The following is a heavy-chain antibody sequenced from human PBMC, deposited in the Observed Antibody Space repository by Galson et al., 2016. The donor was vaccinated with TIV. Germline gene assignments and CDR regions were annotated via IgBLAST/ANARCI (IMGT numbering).Heavy chain of an antibody. CDR3: ARHGYDFWNGQDYFFYGMDV. V-gene: IGHV5-51*01. CDR1: GYRFSHSW. CDR2: IYPGDPDT. D-gene: IGHD3-3*01. J-gene: IGHJ6*02. Sequence: QSGAEVKKPGGSLKISCKTSGYRFSHSWIGWVRQKPGKGLEWVGHIYPGDPDTRYSPSFQGHVTISADTSIDTAYLQWGSLKASDTAIYYCARHGYDFWNGQDYFFYGMDVWGQGTTVTVSS.